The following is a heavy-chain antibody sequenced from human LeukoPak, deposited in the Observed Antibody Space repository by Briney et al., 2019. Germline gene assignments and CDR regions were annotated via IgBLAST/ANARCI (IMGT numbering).Heavy chain of an antibody. Sequence: GGSLRLSCAASGFTFSNYVLSWVRQSPGKGLEWVSLISMSGGSTYYADSAKDRFTISRDNSRNTLYLQMNSLRAEDTAVYYCAVHRSGSGNYYIPLFDYWGPGTLVTVSS. CDR1: GFTFSNYV. D-gene: IGHD3-10*01. CDR3: AVHRSGSGNYYIPLFDY. V-gene: IGHV3-23*01. CDR2: ISMSGGST. J-gene: IGHJ4*02.